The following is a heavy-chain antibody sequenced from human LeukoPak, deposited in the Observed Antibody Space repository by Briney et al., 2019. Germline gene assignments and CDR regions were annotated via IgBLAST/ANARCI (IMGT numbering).Heavy chain of an antibody. CDR2: ISSSGSTI. V-gene: IGHV3-48*03. Sequence: PGGSLRLSCAASGFTFSSYEMNWVRQAPGKGLEWVSYISSSGSTIYYADSAKGRFTISRDNAKNSLYLQMNSLRAEDTAVYYCARDLGRYYYDSSPGYWGQGTLVTVSS. CDR1: GFTFSSYE. CDR3: ARDLGRYYYDSSPGY. J-gene: IGHJ4*02. D-gene: IGHD3-22*01.